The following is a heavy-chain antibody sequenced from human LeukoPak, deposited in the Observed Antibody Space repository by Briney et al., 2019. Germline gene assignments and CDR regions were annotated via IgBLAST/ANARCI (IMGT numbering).Heavy chain of an antibody. Sequence: QPGGSLRLSCAASGFTFSSYAMSWVRQAPGKGLEWVSAISGSGGSTYYADSVKGRFTVSRDNSKNTLYLQMNSLRAEDTAVYYCTKDVGLKPSGPFDYWGQGTLVTVSS. D-gene: IGHD1-26*01. CDR1: GFTFSSYA. J-gene: IGHJ4*02. CDR2: ISGSGGST. CDR3: TKDVGLKPSGPFDY. V-gene: IGHV3-23*01.